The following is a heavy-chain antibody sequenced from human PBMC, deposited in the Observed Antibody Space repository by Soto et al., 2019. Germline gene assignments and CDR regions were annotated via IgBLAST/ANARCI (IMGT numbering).Heavy chain of an antibody. D-gene: IGHD3-22*01. CDR2: ISAYNGNT. CDR1: GYTFTSYG. V-gene: IGHV1-18*01. J-gene: IGHJ4*02. CDR3: ARSPDYYDILGEAVRDY. Sequence: QVQLVQSGAEVKKPGASVTVSCKASGYTFTSYGIRWVRQAPGQGLKWMGWISAYNGNTSYAQKLQGRVTMTTDTSASTAYMELRSLRSDDTAVYYCARSPDYYDILGEAVRDYLGQGTKVTVSS.